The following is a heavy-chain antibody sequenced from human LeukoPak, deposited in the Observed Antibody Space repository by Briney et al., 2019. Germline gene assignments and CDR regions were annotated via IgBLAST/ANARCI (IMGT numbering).Heavy chain of an antibody. V-gene: IGHV3-74*01. CDR1: GFPFSSYA. CDR2: VHGDGYSI. D-gene: IGHD1-26*01. J-gene: IGHJ4*02. Sequence: PEGSLRLSCTASGFPFSSYAIYWVRQAPGKGLVWVARVHGDGYSISYADSVRGRFTISRDNAKDTLYLHMNSLGPEDTAVYYCATAQVGAPTDFWGQGTRVTVSS. CDR3: ATAQVGAPTDF.